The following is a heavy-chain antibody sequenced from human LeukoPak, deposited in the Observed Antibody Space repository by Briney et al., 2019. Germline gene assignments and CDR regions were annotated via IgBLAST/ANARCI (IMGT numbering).Heavy chain of an antibody. Sequence: GGSLRLSCAASGFTFSSYAMSWVRQAPGKGLEWVSAISGSGGSTYYADSVKGRFTISRDNSKNTLYLQMNSLRAEDTAVYYCAKFPPIYCSGGSCPHWFDPWGHGTLVTVSS. CDR2: ISGSGGST. V-gene: IGHV3-23*01. CDR3: AKFPPIYCSGGSCPHWFDP. D-gene: IGHD2-15*01. CDR1: GFTFSSYA. J-gene: IGHJ5*02.